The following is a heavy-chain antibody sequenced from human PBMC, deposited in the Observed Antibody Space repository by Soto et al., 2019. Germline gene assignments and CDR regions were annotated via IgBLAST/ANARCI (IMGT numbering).Heavy chain of an antibody. J-gene: IGHJ3*02. Sequence: PGGSLRLSCAASGFTVSSNYMSWVRQAPGKGLEWVSVIYSGGSTYYADSVKGRFTISRDNSKNTLYLQMNSLRAEDTAVYYCARDSSLDRDIVATDDAFDIWGQGTMVTVSS. CDR3: ARDSSLDRDIVATDDAFDI. V-gene: IGHV3-66*01. CDR2: IYSGGST. CDR1: GFTVSSNY. D-gene: IGHD5-12*01.